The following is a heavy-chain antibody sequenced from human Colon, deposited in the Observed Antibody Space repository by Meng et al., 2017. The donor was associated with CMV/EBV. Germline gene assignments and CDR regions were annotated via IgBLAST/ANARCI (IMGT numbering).Heavy chain of an antibody. J-gene: IGHJ4*02. CDR2: IRNKVNSYTT. CDR1: GFTFSSYE. Sequence: GESLKISCAASGFTFSSYEINWVRQAPGKGLEWVGRIRNKVNSYTTLYAASVEGRFTVSRDDSKNSVFLQMNSLKTEDTAVYYCARVRKGMVGQTTFDYWGQGTLVTVSS. V-gene: IGHV3-72*01. CDR3: ARVRKGMVGQTTFDY. D-gene: IGHD1-26*01.